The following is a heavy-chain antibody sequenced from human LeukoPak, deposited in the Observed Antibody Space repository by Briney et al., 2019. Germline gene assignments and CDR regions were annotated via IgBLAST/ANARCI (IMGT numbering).Heavy chain of an antibody. J-gene: IGHJ6*02. Sequence: PGGSLRLSCAASGFTFSSYAMHWVRQAPGKGLEWVAVISYDGSNKYYADSVKGRLTISRDNSKNTLYLQMNSLRAEDTAVYYCAREPSGWVHYYGMDVWGQGTTVTVSS. V-gene: IGHV3-30-3*01. CDR1: GFTFSSYA. CDR3: AREPSGWVHYYGMDV. D-gene: IGHD6-19*01. CDR2: ISYDGSNK.